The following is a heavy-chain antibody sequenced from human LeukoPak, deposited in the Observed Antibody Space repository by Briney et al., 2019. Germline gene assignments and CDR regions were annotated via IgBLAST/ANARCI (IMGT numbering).Heavy chain of an antibody. V-gene: IGHV4-4*09. D-gene: IGHD1-14*01. CDR3: ARHLAPYRPFHD. J-gene: IGHJ4*02. Sequence: PSETPSLTCTVSGASISTYYWTWVRQPPGKGLEWIGSMYTSVTTKYNPSLKSRGTISVDTSKNRSSLNLISVTAADTAVYYCARHLAPYRPFHDWGQGSLVTVSS. CDR1: GASISTYY. CDR2: MYTSVTT.